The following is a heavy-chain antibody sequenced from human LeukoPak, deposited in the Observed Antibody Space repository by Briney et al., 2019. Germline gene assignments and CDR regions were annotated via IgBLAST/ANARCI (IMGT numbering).Heavy chain of an antibody. CDR1: GFTFSSYG. D-gene: IGHD3-10*01. V-gene: IGHV3-30*18. CDR2: MSYDGSNK. Sequence: PGRSLRLSCAASGFTFSSYGMHWVRQAPGKGLEWVAVMSYDGSNKYYADSVKGRFTISRDNSKNTLYLQMNSLRAEDTAVYYCAKDLTMVRGVIYDYWGQGTLVTVSS. CDR3: AKDLTMVRGVIYDY. J-gene: IGHJ4*02.